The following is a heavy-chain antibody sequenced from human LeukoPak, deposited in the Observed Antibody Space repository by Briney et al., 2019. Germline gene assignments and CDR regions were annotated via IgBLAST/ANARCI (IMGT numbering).Heavy chain of an antibody. J-gene: IGHJ4*02. CDR3: ARDYDKDHFDY. CDR2: INTNTGNP. V-gene: IGHV7-4-1*02. CDR1: GYTFTGYN. D-gene: IGHD3-16*01. Sequence: GASVKVSCKASGYTFTGYNMHWVRQAPGQGLEWMGWINTNTGNPTYAQGFTGRFVFSLDTSVSTAYLQISSLKAEDTAVYYCARDYDKDHFDYWGQGTLVTVSS.